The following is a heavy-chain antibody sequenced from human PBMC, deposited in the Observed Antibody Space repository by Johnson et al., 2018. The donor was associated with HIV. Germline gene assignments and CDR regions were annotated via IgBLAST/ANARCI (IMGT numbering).Heavy chain of an antibody. CDR1: GFTSDDCG. D-gene: IGHD2-21*02. J-gene: IGHJ3*02. Sequence: VQLVESGGGVVRPGGSLRLSCAASGFTSDDCGMSWVRQGPGKGLECVSGRHWTGGSTGYADSVKGRFTLSRDNAKNSLYLQMNSLRAEDTALYYCARWIRYCGGDCYDVFDIWGQGTKVTVSS. V-gene: IGHV3-20*04. CDR2: RHWTGGST. CDR3: ARWIRYCGGDCYDVFDI.